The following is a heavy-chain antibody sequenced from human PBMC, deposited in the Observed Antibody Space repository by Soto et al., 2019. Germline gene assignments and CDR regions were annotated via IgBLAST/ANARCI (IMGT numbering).Heavy chain of an antibody. CDR1: GYSFTRYG. D-gene: IGHD3-16*01. CDR2: ISGYNANT. J-gene: IGHJ6*02. CDR3: ARMGDVPYYYYGLDV. Sequence: QVQLVQSGAEVKKPGASVKVSCKASGYSFTRYGISWVRQAPGQGFEWMGWISGYNANTNYPENLQGRVTMTTDTSTSTAYMEVRNPISDNTAVYYCARMGDVPYYYYGLDVWGQGTTVTVSS. V-gene: IGHV1-18*01.